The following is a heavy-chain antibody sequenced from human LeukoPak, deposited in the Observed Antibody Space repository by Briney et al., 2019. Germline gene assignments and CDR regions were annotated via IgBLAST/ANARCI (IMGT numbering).Heavy chain of an antibody. CDR3: ARSAFAEGYFDL. Sequence: SGTLSLTCAVSGGSISTSNWWSWVRQPPGRGLEWIGEMYHSGSNNYNPSLKSRVTISVDRSKNQFSLKLTSVTAADTAVYYCARSAFAEGYFDLWGRGTLVTASS. J-gene: IGHJ2*01. V-gene: IGHV4-4*02. CDR2: MYHSGSN. CDR1: GGSISTSNW.